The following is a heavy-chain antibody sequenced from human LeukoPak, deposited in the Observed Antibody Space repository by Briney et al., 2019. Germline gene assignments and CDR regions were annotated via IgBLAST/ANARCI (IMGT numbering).Heavy chain of an antibody. CDR3: ARHSSVVVPAAIGGYYYYYYYMEV. J-gene: IGHJ6*03. CDR1: GYSFTSYW. D-gene: IGHD2-2*02. Sequence: GESLKISCKGSGYSFTSYWIGWVRQVPGKGLEWMGIIYPGDSDTRYSPSFQGQVTSSADKSISTAYLQWSNLKASDTAMYYCARHSSVVVPAAIGGYYYYYYYMEVWGKGTTVSVSS. V-gene: IGHV5-51*01. CDR2: IYPGDSDT.